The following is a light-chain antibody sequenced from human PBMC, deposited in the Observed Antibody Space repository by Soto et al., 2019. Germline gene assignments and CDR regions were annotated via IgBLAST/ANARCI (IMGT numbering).Light chain of an antibody. J-gene: IGKJ1*01. CDR1: QDITSD. CDR2: DAS. V-gene: IGKV1-13*02. Sequence: AIQLTQSPSSLSASLGDTVIITCRASQDITSDLAWYQQRPEKAPVLLIYDASRLESGVSPRFSGGGSGTEFSLSISSLQPEYFATYFCQQFNAYPRTFVQGTKVDMK. CDR3: QQFNAYPRT.